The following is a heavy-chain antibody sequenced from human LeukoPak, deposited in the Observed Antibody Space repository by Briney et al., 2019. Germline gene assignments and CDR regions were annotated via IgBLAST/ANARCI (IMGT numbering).Heavy chain of an antibody. V-gene: IGHV6-1*01. D-gene: IGHD1-26*01. Sequence: SQTLSLTCVISGDSVSSNSAAWNWIRQSPSRGLEWLGRTYYRSKWYYHYAVSMKSRITVNPDTSKNQFSLQLNSVAPEDTAVYYCARTRDLGPDYWGQGTLVTVSS. CDR2: TYYRSKWYY. CDR1: GDSVSSNSAA. CDR3: ARTRDLGPDY. J-gene: IGHJ4*02.